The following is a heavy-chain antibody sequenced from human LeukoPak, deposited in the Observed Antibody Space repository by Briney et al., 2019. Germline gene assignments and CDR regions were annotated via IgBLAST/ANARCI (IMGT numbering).Heavy chain of an antibody. CDR3: ARTILWFGEFPDAFDI. D-gene: IGHD3-10*01. Sequence: SETLSLTCTVSGGSISSYYWSWLRQPPGKGLEWIGYIYYSGSTNYNPSLKSRVTISVDTSKNQFSLKLSSVTATDTAVYYCARTILWFGEFPDAFDIWGQGTMVTVSS. CDR2: IYYSGST. V-gene: IGHV4-59*01. CDR1: GGSISSYY. J-gene: IGHJ3*02.